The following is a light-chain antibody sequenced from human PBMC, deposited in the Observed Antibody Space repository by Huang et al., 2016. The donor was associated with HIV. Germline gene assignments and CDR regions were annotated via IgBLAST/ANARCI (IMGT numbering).Light chain of an antibody. J-gene: IGKJ1*01. CDR3: MQSLQTWT. V-gene: IGKV2-28*01. CDR1: QSLLHSNGYNY. CDR2: LGS. Sequence: DIVMTQSPRSLPVTPGEPASISCRSSQSLLHSNGYNYLDWYLQKPGQSSQLRIYLGSNRAAGGPDRFSGSGSGTDFTLKISRVEAEDVGVYYCMQSLQTWTFGQGTKVEIK.